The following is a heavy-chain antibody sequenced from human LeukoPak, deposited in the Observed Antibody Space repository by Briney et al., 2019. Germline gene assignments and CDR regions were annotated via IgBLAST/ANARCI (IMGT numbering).Heavy chain of an antibody. CDR3: VRDLDC. CDR2: IQQDGSEK. CDR1: GFTVSSNY. J-gene: IGHJ4*02. V-gene: IGHV3-7*01. Sequence: GGSLRLSCAASGFTVSSNYMSWVRQAPGKGLEWVANIQQDGSEKYYVDSVKGRFTISRDNAKNSLYLQMNSLRAEDTAVYFCVRDLDCWGQGTLVTVSS.